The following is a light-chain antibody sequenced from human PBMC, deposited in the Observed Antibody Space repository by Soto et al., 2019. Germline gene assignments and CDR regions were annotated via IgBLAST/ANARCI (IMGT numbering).Light chain of an antibody. CDR3: CSYAGSPYV. Sequence: QSALTQPRSVSGSPGQSVTISCTGTSSDVGGYNYVSWYQQHPGKAPKVMIYDVSKRPSGVPDRFSGSKSGNTASLTISGLQAEDEAEYYCCSYAGSPYVFGTGTKLTVL. V-gene: IGLV2-11*01. J-gene: IGLJ1*01. CDR1: SSDVGGYNY. CDR2: DVS.